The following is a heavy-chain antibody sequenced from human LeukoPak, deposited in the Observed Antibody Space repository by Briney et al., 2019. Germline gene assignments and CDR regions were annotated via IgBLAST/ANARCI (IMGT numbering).Heavy chain of an antibody. J-gene: IGHJ6*03. Sequence: SETLSLTCTVSGGSISSSNYYWGWIRQPPGKGLEWIGSIYNSGSTYYNPSLKSRVTISVDTSKNQFSLKLSSVTAADTAVYYCARHGYCSGGSCYSWGYYYYMDVWGKGTTVTISS. CDR3: ARHGYCSGGSCYSWGYYYYMDV. CDR2: IYNSGST. V-gene: IGHV4-39*01. CDR1: GGSISSSNYY. D-gene: IGHD2-15*01.